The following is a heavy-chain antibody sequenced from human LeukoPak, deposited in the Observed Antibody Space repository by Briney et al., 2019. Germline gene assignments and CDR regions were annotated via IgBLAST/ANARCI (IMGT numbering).Heavy chain of an antibody. V-gene: IGHV1-46*01. CDR3: ARGYSSVSPFDY. CDR2: INPSGGST. Sequence: ASVKVSCKASGYTFTSYYIYWVRQAPGQGLEWMGIINPSGGSTSYAQKFQGRVTVTRDTSTSTVYMELSSLRSEDTAVYYCARGYSSVSPFDYWGQGTLVTVSS. D-gene: IGHD5-18*01. J-gene: IGHJ4*02. CDR1: GYTFTSYY.